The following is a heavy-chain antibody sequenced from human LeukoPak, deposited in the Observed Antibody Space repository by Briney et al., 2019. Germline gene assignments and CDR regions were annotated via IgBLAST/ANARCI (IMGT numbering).Heavy chain of an antibody. CDR1: GGSISSGGYY. CDR3: AREKEDRYYDSSGYYYDY. J-gene: IGHJ4*02. D-gene: IGHD3-22*01. V-gene: IGHV4-31*03. CDR2: IYYSGST. Sequence: PSETLSLTCTVSGGSISSGGYYWSWIRQHPGKGLEWIGYIYYSGSTYYNPSLKSRVTISADTSKNQFSLKLSSVTAADTAVYYRAREKEDRYYDSSGYYYDYWGQGTLVTVSS.